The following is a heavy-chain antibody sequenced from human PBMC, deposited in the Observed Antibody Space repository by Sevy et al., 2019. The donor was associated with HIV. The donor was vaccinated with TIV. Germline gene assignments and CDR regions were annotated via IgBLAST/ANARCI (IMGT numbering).Heavy chain of an antibody. CDR3: AKDGYSSGLLYYFDH. CDR1: GFTFSSYA. V-gene: IGHV3-23*01. J-gene: IGHJ4*02. Sequence: GGSLRLSCAASGFTFSSYAMSWVRQAPGKGLEWVSAISVSGRLSYADSVKGRFTISRDSSKKMIYLHLNSLRADDTATYYCAKDGYSSGLLYYFDHWGQGTLVTVSS. D-gene: IGHD6-19*01. CDR2: ISVSGRL.